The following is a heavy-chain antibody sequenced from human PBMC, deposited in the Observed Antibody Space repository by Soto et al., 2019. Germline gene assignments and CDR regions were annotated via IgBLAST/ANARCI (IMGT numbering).Heavy chain of an antibody. CDR2: IYHSGST. V-gene: IGHV4-4*02. J-gene: IGHJ4*02. CDR1: GGSISSGNW. D-gene: IGHD5-18*01. CDR3: AAHSRHTYGPLDY. Sequence: SETLSLTCDVSGGSISSGNWWTWVRQTPGRRLDWIGEIYHSGSTNYNPSLKNRVTISVDKSRNQFSLRLTSMTAADTAVYFCAAHSRHTYGPLDYWGQGTPVTVSS.